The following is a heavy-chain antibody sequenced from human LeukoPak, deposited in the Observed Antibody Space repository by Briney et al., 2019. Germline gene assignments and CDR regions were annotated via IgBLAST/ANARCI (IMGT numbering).Heavy chain of an antibody. CDR3: AKEGPYYYDSSGYLDY. V-gene: IGHV3-23*01. D-gene: IGHD3-22*01. CDR1: GGSFSGYY. J-gene: IGHJ4*02. CDR2: ISGSGGST. Sequence: PSETLSLTCAVYGGSFSGYYWSWVRQAPGKGLEWVSAISGSGGSTYYADSVKGRFTISRDNSKNTLYLQMNSLRAEDTAVYYCAKEGPYYYDSSGYLDYWGQGTLVTVSS.